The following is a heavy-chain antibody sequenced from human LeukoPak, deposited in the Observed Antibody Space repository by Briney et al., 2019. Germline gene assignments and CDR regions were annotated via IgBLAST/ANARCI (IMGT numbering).Heavy chain of an antibody. J-gene: IGHJ4*02. CDR2: IYSGGST. D-gene: IGHD5-18*01. V-gene: IGHV3-66*01. Sequence: PGGSLRLSCAASGFTVSSNYMSWVRQAPGKGLERLSVIYSGGSTYYADSVKGRFTISRDNSKNTLYLQMNSLRAEDTAVYYCTTKRGYSYGYADWGQGTLVTVSS. CDR3: TTKRGYSYGYAD. CDR1: GFTVSSNY.